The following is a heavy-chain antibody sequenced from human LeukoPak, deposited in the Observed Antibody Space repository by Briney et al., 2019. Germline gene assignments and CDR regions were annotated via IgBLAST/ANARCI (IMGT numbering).Heavy chain of an antibody. D-gene: IGHD2-15*01. CDR2: IYCSGST. J-gene: IGHJ4*02. V-gene: IGHV4-59*01. CDR3: ARTPSNMVANYFDY. CDR1: GGSISSYY. Sequence: SETLSLTCTVSGGSISSYYWSWIRQPPGKGLEWIGYIYCSGSTNYNPSLKSRVTISVDTSKNQFSLKLSSVTTADTAVYYCARTPSNMVANYFDYWGQGTLVTVSS.